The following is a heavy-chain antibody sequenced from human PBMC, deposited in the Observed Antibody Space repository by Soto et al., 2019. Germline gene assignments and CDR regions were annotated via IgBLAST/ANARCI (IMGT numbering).Heavy chain of an antibody. CDR3: ASMVTTPDPQILYYYGMDV. CDR2: IYYSGST. CDR1: GGSISSSSYY. D-gene: IGHD4-17*01. V-gene: IGHV4-39*01. J-gene: IGHJ6*02. Sequence: QLQLQESGPGLVKPSETLSLTCTVSGGSISSSSYYWGWIRQPPGKGLEWIGSIYYSGSTYYNPSLQSRVTIAVDTTKNQFSLKLSSVTAADTAVYYCASMVTTPDPQILYYYGMDVWGQGTTVTVSS.